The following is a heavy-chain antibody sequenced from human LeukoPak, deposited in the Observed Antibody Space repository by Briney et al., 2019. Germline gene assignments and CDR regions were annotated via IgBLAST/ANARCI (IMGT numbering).Heavy chain of an antibody. CDR2: ISGSGGST. J-gene: IGHJ4*02. Sequence: PGGSLRLSCAASGFTFSSYAMSWVRQAPGKGLEWASTISGSGGSTYYGDSVKGRFTISRNNSKNTLYLQMNSLRAEDTAVYYCAKPAGWYSSSSSLVDYWGQGTLVTVSS. D-gene: IGHD6-6*01. CDR3: AKPAGWYSSSSSLVDY. CDR1: GFTFSSYA. V-gene: IGHV3-23*01.